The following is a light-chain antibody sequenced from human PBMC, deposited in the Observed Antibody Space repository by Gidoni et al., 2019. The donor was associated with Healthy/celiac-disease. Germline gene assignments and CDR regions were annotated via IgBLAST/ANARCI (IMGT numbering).Light chain of an antibody. CDR2: GAS. CDR1: QSVSSN. Sequence: EIVITQSPATLSVAPGERATLSCRASQSVSSNLAWYQQKPGQAPRLLIYGASTRATGSPARFSGSGSGTEFTLTISSLQSEDFAVYYCQQYNNWPPGITFGQGTRLEIK. CDR3: QQYNNWPPGIT. V-gene: IGKV3-15*01. J-gene: IGKJ5*01.